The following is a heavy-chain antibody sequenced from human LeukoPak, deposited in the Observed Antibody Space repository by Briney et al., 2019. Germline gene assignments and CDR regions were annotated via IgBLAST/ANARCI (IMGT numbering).Heavy chain of an antibody. D-gene: IGHD3-22*01. CDR3: ARDLLQYFYYNSGYYMDV. V-gene: IGHV3-9*01. J-gene: IGHJ6*03. Sequence: GGSLRLSCAASGFTFNDYAMHWVRQAPGKGLEWVSGISWNSGSIGYADSVKGRFTISRDNAKNSLYLQMNSLRADDTAIYYCARDLLQYFYYNSGYYMDVWGKGTTVTISS. CDR2: ISWNSGSI. CDR1: GFTFNDYA.